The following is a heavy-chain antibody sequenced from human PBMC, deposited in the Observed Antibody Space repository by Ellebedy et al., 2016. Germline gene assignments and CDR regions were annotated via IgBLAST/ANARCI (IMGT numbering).Heavy chain of an antibody. V-gene: IGHV3-21*01. Sequence: GGSLRLSXAASGFTFRSYIINWVRQAQGKGLEWVSSISSSSTYIYYADSMKGRVSISRDNARNSLFLQMSSLRAEDTAVYYCARDGGYCSGGNCYPWYFDLWGRGTLVTVSS. CDR3: ARDGGYCSGGNCYPWYFDL. J-gene: IGHJ2*01. CDR1: GFTFRSYI. D-gene: IGHD2-15*01. CDR2: ISSSSTYI.